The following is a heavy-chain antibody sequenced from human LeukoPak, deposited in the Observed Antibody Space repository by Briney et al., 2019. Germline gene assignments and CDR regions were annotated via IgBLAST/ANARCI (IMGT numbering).Heavy chain of an antibody. Sequence: GGSLRLSCAASGFTFSSYGMSWVRQAPGKGLGWVSSFSGSGGTTYYADSVKGRFTISRDNSKNTLYLQMNSLRAEDTAVYYCAKGRVSSNGWTFNDYWGQGTLVTVSS. CDR2: FSGSGGTT. CDR1: GFTFSSYG. CDR3: AKGRVSSNGWTFNDY. J-gene: IGHJ4*02. V-gene: IGHV3-23*01. D-gene: IGHD3-22*01.